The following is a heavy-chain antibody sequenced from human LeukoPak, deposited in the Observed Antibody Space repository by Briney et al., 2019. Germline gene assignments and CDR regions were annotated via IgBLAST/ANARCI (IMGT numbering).Heavy chain of an antibody. V-gene: IGHV3-23*01. CDR3: AKDLSGYSYGYGPIY. CDR1: GFTFVNYA. D-gene: IGHD5-18*01. J-gene: IGHJ4*02. Sequence: GGSLRLSRTASGFTFVNYAMSWVRQAPGKGLEWVSAISGSGGSTYYADSVKGRFTISRDNSKNTLYLQMNSLRAEDTAVYYCAKDLSGYSYGYGPIYWGQGTLVTVSS. CDR2: ISGSGGST.